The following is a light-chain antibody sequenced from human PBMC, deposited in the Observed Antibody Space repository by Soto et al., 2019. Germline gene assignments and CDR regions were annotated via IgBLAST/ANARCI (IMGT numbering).Light chain of an antibody. CDR2: DAS. J-gene: IGKJ4*01. CDR3: QQYNNWPPLT. V-gene: IGKV3-15*01. Sequence: EIVMTQSPATLSESPGDRATLSCRASQSVSSSLAWYQQIPGQAPRLLIYDASTRATGIPARFGGSGSGTEFTLTISSLQSEYFAVYYCQQYNNWPPLTFGGGTKVELK. CDR1: QSVSSS.